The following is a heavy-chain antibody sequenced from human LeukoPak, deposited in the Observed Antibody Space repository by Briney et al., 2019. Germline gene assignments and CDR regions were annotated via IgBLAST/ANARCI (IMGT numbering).Heavy chain of an antibody. CDR2: INPNSGGT. CDR3: ALSGSSAPFDY. Sequence: GSVKLSCKSSGYTVTGCDMHWVRHAPGQGLEWMGWINPNSGGTNYAQKFQGRVTMTRDTSTSTAYMELRSLRSDATAVYYCALSGSSAPFDYWGQGPLVTVSS. J-gene: IGHJ4*02. V-gene: IGHV1-2*02. CDR1: GYTVTGCD. D-gene: IGHD1-26*01.